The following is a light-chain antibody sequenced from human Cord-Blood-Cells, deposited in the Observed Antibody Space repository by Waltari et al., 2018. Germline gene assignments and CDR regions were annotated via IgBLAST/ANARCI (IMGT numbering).Light chain of an antibody. V-gene: IGLV2-14*01. CDR2: EVS. CDR1: RSAVGGYTY. J-gene: IGLJ2*01. Sequence: QSALTQPASVSGSPGQSITISCTGTRSAVGGYTYVPWYQQHPGKAPKLMIYEVSNRPSGVSNRFSGSKSGNTASLTISGLQAEDEADYYCSSYTSSSTLVFGGGTKLTVL. CDR3: SSYTSSSTLV.